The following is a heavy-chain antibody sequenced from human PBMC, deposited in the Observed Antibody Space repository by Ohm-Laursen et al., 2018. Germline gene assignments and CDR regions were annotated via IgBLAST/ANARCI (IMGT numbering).Heavy chain of an antibody. CDR3: ARGNAFGY. D-gene: IGHD3-10*01. J-gene: IGHJ4*02. Sequence: SDTLSLICTVSGRSISAYYWSWIRQPAGKGLEWIGRIYTIGTTNYNPFLKSRVTMSLDTSKNQFSLKLSSVTAADTAVYYCARGNAFGYWGQGTLVTVSS. CDR1: GRSISAYY. V-gene: IGHV4-4*07. CDR2: IYTIGTT.